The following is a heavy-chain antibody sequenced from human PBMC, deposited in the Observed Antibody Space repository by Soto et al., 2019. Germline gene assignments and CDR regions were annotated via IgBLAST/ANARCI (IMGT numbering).Heavy chain of an antibody. Sequence: SETLSLTCTVSSDSISGLYWAWVRQPAGKGLEWIGRIYSSGETNYNPSLTGRVIMSLDTTKNQLSLKLTSMTAADTAVYYCARDMHAGFTHYFDPWGQGTLVTVSS. CDR2: IYSSGET. J-gene: IGHJ5*02. CDR1: SDSISGLY. D-gene: IGHD1-26*01. CDR3: ARDMHAGFTHYFDP. V-gene: IGHV4-4*07.